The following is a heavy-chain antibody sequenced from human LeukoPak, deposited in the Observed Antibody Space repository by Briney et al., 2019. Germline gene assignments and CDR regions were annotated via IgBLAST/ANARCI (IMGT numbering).Heavy chain of an antibody. D-gene: IGHD6-13*01. J-gene: IGHJ4*02. CDR3: AKDLFRWAFDY. CDR2: IGGSDDRT. Sequence: GGALRLSCAASGFTLSRNAMSWVRQAPGKGLEWVSAIGGSDDRTDYADSVKGRFTIYRDIYKNTLYLHMNSLRAEATDVYFCAKDLFRWAFDYWGQGTLVTVSS. CDR1: GFTLSRNA. V-gene: IGHV3-23*01.